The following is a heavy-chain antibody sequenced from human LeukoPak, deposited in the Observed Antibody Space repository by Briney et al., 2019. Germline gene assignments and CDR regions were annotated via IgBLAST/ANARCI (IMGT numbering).Heavy chain of an antibody. Sequence: GGSLRLSCAASGSTFGLYSMNWVRQAPGKGLEWVVYITSGSTTIYYADSVKGRFTISRDNAKNSLYLQMNSLRAEDTAVYYCARGRGGPNWGYYFDSWGQGTLVTVSS. CDR2: ITSGSTTI. J-gene: IGHJ4*02. V-gene: IGHV3-48*04. D-gene: IGHD7-27*01. CDR1: GSTFGLYS. CDR3: ARGRGGPNWGYYFDS.